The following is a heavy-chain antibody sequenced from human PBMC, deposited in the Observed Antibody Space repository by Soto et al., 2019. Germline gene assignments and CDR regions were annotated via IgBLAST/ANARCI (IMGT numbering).Heavy chain of an antibody. V-gene: IGHV1-69*01. J-gene: IGHJ6*02. CDR1: GGTFGSYA. CDR3: ASSQGSSTSLEIYYYYSYGMDV. Sequence: QVQLVQSGAEVKKPGSSVKVSCKASGGTFGSYAISWVRQAPGQGLEWMEGIIPIPGTANYGQKFQGRVTIAADESTRTSYIELSSLRSDDTAVYSCASSQGSSTSLEIYYYYSYGMDVWGQGTTVTVSS. CDR2: IIPIPGTA. D-gene: IGHD2-2*01.